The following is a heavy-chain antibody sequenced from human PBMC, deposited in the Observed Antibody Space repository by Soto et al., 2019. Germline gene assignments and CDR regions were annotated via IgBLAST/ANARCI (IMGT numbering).Heavy chain of an antibody. J-gene: IGHJ6*02. CDR3: ATCSSTSCYVRTYYYYGMDV. V-gene: IGHV1-69*13. CDR1: GGTFSSYA. D-gene: IGHD2-2*01. CDR2: IIPIFGTA. Sequence: VKVSCKASGGTFSSYAIGWVRQAPGQGLERMGGIIPIFGTANYAQKFQGRVTITADESTSTAYMELSSLRSEDTAVYYCATCSSTSCYVRTYYYYGMDVWGQGTTVTVSS.